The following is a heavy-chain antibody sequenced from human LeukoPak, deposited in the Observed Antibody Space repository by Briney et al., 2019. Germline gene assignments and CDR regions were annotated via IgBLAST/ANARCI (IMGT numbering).Heavy chain of an antibody. CDR3: ARDVWGRLDY. J-gene: IGHJ4*02. V-gene: IGHV3-7*01. CDR1: GFTFSNYW. D-gene: IGHD2-8*01. CDR2: IKSDGSET. Sequence: PGGSLRLSCAASGFTFSNYWMGWVRQAPGKGLEYVANIKSDGSETYYVDSVKGRFTISRDNARNSLYLQVNSLRAEGTAVYYCARDVWGRLDYWGQGTLVPVSS.